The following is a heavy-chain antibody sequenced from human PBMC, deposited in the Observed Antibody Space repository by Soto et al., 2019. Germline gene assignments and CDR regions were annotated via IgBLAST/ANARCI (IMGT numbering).Heavy chain of an antibody. CDR2: IFPGGSR. Sequence: EVQLPESGGGFVQPGGSLRLSCAASGFTVSSNFMNWVRQAPGKVLVWVSVIFPGGSRYYADSVRDRFTISSDHSKNTVYLQMNSLSAEETAVYFCARRALTYAFFDYWGQGSLVTVSS. J-gene: IGHJ4*02. D-gene: IGHD4-17*01. CDR1: GFTVSSNF. CDR3: ARRALTYAFFDY. V-gene: IGHV3-66*01.